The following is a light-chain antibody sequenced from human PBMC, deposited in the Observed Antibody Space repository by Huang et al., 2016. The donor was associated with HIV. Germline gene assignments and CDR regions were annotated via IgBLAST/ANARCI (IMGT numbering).Light chain of an antibody. CDR2: AAS. Sequence: DIQMTQSPSSLSASVGDRISITCRASQTLSTFLNWYQQQPGKAPKLLIYAASNLQSGVSSRFSGTGSGTHFTLTVTGLQPDDFATYFCQQTSSVPLTFGGGTRVE. J-gene: IGKJ4*01. V-gene: IGKV1-39*01. CDR3: QQTSSVPLT. CDR1: QTLSTF.